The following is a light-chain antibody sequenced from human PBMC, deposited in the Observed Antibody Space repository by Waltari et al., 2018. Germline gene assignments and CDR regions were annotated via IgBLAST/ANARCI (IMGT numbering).Light chain of an antibody. Sequence: IVMTQSPATLSVSPGERATLSCRASQGVSSHLAWFQQKPGQAPGLLMYHASTRATGFPARFSGSGSGTEFTLTISSLQSEDFAVYYCQQYHNWWTFGQGTKVEIK. CDR3: QQYHNWWT. CDR1: QGVSSH. V-gene: IGKV3-15*01. J-gene: IGKJ1*01. CDR2: HAS.